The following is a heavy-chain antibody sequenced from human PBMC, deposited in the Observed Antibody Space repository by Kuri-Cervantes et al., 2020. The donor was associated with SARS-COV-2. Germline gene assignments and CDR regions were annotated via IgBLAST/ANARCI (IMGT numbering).Heavy chain of an antibody. Sequence: GESLKISCAAPGFSFSTYWMTWVRQAPGKGLEWVADIKQDGSETYYVDSVKGRFTISRDNSMNTLYLQMNSLRAEDTAVYYCARGGGPGYYYGMDVWGQGTTVTVSS. J-gene: IGHJ6*02. D-gene: IGHD3-16*01. CDR1: GFSFSTYW. CDR2: IKQDGSET. V-gene: IGHV3-7*01. CDR3: ARGGGPGYYYGMDV.